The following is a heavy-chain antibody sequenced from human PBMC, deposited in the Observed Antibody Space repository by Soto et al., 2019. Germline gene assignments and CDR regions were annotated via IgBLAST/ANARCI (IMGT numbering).Heavy chain of an antibody. CDR2: IYTSGST. CDR3: ARDGDFWSGSYAFDI. CDR1: GGSISSYF. D-gene: IGHD3-3*01. Sequence: SETLSLTCTVSGGSISSYFWSWIRQPAGKGLEWIGRIYTSGSTNYNPSLKSRVTMSVDTSKSQFSLRLSSVTAADTAVYYCARDGDFWSGSYAFDIWGQGTMVTVSS. V-gene: IGHV4-4*07. J-gene: IGHJ3*02.